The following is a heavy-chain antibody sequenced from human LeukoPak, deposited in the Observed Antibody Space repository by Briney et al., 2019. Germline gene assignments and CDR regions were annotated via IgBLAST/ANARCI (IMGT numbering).Heavy chain of an antibody. V-gene: IGHV1-46*01. CDR3: ARDRTGYYYYMDV. D-gene: IGHD3/OR15-3a*01. J-gene: IGHJ6*03. CDR2: INPSGGST. CDR1: GYTFTSYY. Sequence: ASVKVSCKASGYTFTSYYMHWVLQAPGQGLEWMGIINPSGGSTSYAQKFQGRVTMTRDMSTSTVYMELSSLRSEDTAVYYCARDRTGYYYYMDVWGKGTTVTVSS.